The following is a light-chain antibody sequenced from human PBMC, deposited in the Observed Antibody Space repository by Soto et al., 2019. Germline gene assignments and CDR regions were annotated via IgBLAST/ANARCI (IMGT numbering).Light chain of an antibody. J-gene: IGKJ1*01. CDR2: WAS. CDR3: QQSYSNWT. Sequence: DIVMTQSPDSLAVSLGERATINCKSSQSVLYSSNNKKYLAWYQQKPGQPPKLLIYWASTRESGVPDRFSGRGADTDDKLTINRLQAEDVAVYYCQQSYSNWTFCQLTKVVIK. CDR1: QSVLYSSNNKKY. V-gene: IGKV4-1*01.